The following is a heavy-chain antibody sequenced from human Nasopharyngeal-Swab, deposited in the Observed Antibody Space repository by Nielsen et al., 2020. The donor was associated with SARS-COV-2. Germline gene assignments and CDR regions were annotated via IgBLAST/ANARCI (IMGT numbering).Heavy chain of an antibody. CDR2: IYYSGST. D-gene: IGHD3-9*01. V-gene: IGHV4-31*03. J-gene: IGHJ6*02. Sequence: SETLSLTCTVSGGPISSGGYYWSWIRQHPGKGLEWIGYIYYSGSTYYNPSLKSRVTISVDTSKNQFSLKLSSVTAADTAVYYCARYWVRYYDILTGYSSAFGMDVWGQGTTVTVSS. CDR1: GGPISSGGYY. CDR3: ARYWVRYYDILTGYSSAFGMDV.